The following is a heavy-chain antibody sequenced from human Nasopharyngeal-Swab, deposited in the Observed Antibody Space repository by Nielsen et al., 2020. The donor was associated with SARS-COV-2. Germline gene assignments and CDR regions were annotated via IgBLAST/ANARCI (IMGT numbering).Heavy chain of an antibody. CDR1: GFTFSSYD. J-gene: IGHJ6*02. Sequence: GGSLRLSCAASGFTFSSYDMHWVRQATGKGLEWVSAIGTAGDTYYPGSVKGRFTISRENAKNSLYLQMNSLRAGDTAVYYCARAVGYCSSTSCYYYCGMDVWGQGTTVTVSS. D-gene: IGHD2-2*03. CDR2: IGTAGDT. V-gene: IGHV3-13*04. CDR3: ARAVGYCSSTSCYYYCGMDV.